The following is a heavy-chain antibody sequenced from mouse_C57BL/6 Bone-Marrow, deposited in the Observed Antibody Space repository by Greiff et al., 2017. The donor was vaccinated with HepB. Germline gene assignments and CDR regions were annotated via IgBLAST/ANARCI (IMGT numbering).Heavy chain of an antibody. J-gene: IGHJ4*01. V-gene: IGHV5-6*01. CDR1: GFTFSSYG. Sequence: VQLQQSGGDLVKPGGSLKLSCAASGFTFSSYGMSWVRQTPDKRLEWVATISSGGSYTYYPDSVKGRFTISRDNAKNTLYLQMSSLKSEDTAMYYCARRGYYGSSSYYYAMDYWGQGTSVTVSS. CDR2: ISSGGSYT. D-gene: IGHD1-1*01. CDR3: ARRGYYGSSSYYYAMDY.